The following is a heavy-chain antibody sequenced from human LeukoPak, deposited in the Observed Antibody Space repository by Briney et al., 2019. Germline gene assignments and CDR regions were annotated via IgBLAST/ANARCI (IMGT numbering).Heavy chain of an antibody. J-gene: IGHJ1*01. CDR3: AKDFGSGTRGYFQY. D-gene: IGHD3-10*01. Sequence: GGSLRLSCAASGFIFDDYAMHWVRQGPGKGLEWVSGISWNSGNIGYADSVKGRFTISRDNAKNSLYLQMNSLRADDTALYYCAKDFGSGTRGYFQYWGQGILVTVSS. CDR2: ISWNSGNI. CDR1: GFIFDDYA. V-gene: IGHV3-9*01.